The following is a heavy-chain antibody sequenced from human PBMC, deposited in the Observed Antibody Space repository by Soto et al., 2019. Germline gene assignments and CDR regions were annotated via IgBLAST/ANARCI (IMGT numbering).Heavy chain of an antibody. CDR3: ARGSIAAAGTWKY. CDR1: GFTFSSYS. Sequence: EVQLVESGGGLVQPGGSLRLSCAASGFTFSSYSMNWVRQAPGKGLEWVSYISSSSSTIYYAGSVKGRFTISRDNAKNSLYQQMNSLRAEDTAVYYCARGSIAAAGTWKYWGQGTLVTVSS. CDR2: ISSSSSTI. D-gene: IGHD6-13*01. V-gene: IGHV3-48*01. J-gene: IGHJ4*02.